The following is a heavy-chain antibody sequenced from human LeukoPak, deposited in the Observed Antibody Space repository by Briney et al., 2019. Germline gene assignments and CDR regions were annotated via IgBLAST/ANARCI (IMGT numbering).Heavy chain of an antibody. J-gene: IGHJ4*02. CDR2: ISYDGSNK. CDR1: GFTFSSYG. D-gene: IGHD3-3*01. CDR3: AKSYDFWSGYYV. Sequence: GGSLRLSCAASGFTFSSYGMHWVRQAPGKGLEWVAVISYDGSNKYYADSVKGRFTISRDNSKNTLYLQMNSLRAEDTVVYYCAKSYDFWSGYYVWGQGTLVTVSS. V-gene: IGHV3-30*18.